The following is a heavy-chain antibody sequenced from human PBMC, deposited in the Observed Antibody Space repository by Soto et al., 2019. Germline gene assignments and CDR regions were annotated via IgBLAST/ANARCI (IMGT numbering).Heavy chain of an antibody. CDR2: GYYRSKWYN. J-gene: IGHJ6*02. Sequence: QTLALTCAISGGSFSSNSAPCNLIRQSPSRGLEWLGRGYYRSKWYNDYAESVKTRITINPDTSKNQFSLQLNSLTPEDTAVYYCARVEGRFHHYNYSALAVWGQGTTVTVSS. CDR3: ARVEGRFHHYNYSALAV. V-gene: IGHV6-1*01. CDR1: GGSFSSNSAP. D-gene: IGHD3-3*01.